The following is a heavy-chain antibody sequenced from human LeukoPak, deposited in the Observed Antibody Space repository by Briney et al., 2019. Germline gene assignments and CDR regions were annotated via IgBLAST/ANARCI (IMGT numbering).Heavy chain of an antibody. CDR2: ISGRDGST. Sequence: PGGSLRLSCAASGFTFSSSAMSWVRQAPGKGLEWVSGISGRDGSTYYADSVKGRFTISRDNSKNTLFLQMNSLRAEDTDVYYCAKAGSIRFDYWGQGTLVTVSS. D-gene: IGHD1-26*01. CDR1: GFTFSSSA. J-gene: IGHJ4*02. V-gene: IGHV3-23*01. CDR3: AKAGSIRFDY.